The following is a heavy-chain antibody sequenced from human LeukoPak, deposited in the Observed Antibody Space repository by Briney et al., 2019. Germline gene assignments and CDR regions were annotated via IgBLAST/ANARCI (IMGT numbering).Heavy chain of an antibody. J-gene: IGHJ4*02. Sequence: ASVKVSCKASGYTVTSYYMHWVQQAPGQGLEWMGIINPSGGSTSYAQKFQGRATMTRDTSTSPVYTELSSLRSEDTALYYCAKGAPRSGSLNRGPGTLVTVSS. CDR2: INPSGGST. D-gene: IGHD6-19*01. V-gene: IGHV1-46*01. CDR1: GYTVTSYY. CDR3: AKGAPRSGSLN.